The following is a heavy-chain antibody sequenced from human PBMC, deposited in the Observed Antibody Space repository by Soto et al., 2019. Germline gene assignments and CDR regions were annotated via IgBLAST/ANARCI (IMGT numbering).Heavy chain of an antibody. V-gene: IGHV4-34*01. CDR1: GGSFSGYS. CDR3: ARDKITGLFDY. J-gene: IGHJ4*02. CDR2: INHSGST. Sequence: SETLSLTCAVYGGSFSGYSWTWIRQPPGTGLEWIGEINHSGSTNYNPSLKSRVTISVDTSKSQFSLKLTSVTAADTAVYYCARDKITGLFDYWGQGTLVTV. D-gene: IGHD3-10*01.